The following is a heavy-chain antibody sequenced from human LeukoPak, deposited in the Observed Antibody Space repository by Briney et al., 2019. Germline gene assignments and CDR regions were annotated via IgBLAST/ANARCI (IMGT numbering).Heavy chain of an antibody. CDR3: AREYYDSSGRKHGFDV. Sequence: ASVKVSCKASGYTFSYYYIHWVRQAPGQGLEWMGWIDPHSGGTNYAQKFQGRVTMTRDTSISAAYMELSRLRSDDTALYYCAREYYDSSGRKHGFDVWGQGTMVTVSS. D-gene: IGHD3-22*01. CDR1: GYTFSYYY. CDR2: IDPHSGGT. J-gene: IGHJ3*01. V-gene: IGHV1-2*02.